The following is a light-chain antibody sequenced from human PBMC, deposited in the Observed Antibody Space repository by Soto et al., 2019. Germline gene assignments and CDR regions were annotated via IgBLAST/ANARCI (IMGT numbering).Light chain of an antibody. Sequence: EIVMTQSPATLSVSPGERASLSCRASQSVGSKLAWYQHKPGQAPRLLIYDASTRATGFPARFSGSGSGTELTLPISSLQPEDFAVYYCQQYNNWPPFTFGPGTKVDIK. V-gene: IGKV3-15*01. CDR2: DAS. CDR1: QSVGSK. CDR3: QQYNNWPPFT. J-gene: IGKJ3*01.